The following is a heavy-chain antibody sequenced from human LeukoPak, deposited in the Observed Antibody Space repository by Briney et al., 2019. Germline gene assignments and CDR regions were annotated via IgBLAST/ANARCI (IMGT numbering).Heavy chain of an antibody. V-gene: IGHV4-30-4*08. CDR3: ARLRENWNDLDY. CDR2: IYYSGST. D-gene: IGHD1-1*01. J-gene: IGHJ4*02. CDR1: GGSISSGDYY. Sequence: PSETLSLTCTVSGGSISSGDYYWSWIRQPPGKGPEWIGYIYYSGSTYYNPSLKSLVTISVDTSKNHFSLKLSSVTAADTAVYYCARLRENWNDLDYWGQGTLVTVAS.